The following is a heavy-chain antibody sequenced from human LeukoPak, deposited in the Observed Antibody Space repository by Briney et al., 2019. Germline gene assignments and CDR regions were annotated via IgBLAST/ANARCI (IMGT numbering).Heavy chain of an antibody. Sequence: PSETLSLTCTVSGDSINSLDLWSWVRQPPGKGLEWIGEMYLSGTTHSNPSVKSRVTISTDKSKNQFFLNLSSVTAADTAVYYCAGLVGRYSSGLYYYYFDYWGRGTLVTVSS. CDR3: AGLVGRYSSGLYYYYFDY. CDR1: GDSINSLDL. D-gene: IGHD3-22*01. J-gene: IGHJ4*02. V-gene: IGHV4-4*02. CDR2: MYLSGTT.